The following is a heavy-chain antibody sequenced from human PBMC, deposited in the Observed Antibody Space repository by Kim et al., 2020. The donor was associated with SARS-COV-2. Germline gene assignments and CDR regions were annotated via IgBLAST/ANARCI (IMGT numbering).Heavy chain of an antibody. CDR3: ARGGEDVWGSYRGYYYYYGMDV. J-gene: IGHJ6*02. V-gene: IGHV3-48*02. CDR1: GFTFSSYS. Sequence: GGSLRLSCAASGFTFSSYSMNWVRQAPGKGLEWVSYISSSSSTIYYADSVKGRFTLSRDNAKNSLYLQLNSMRDEDTAVYYCARGGEDVWGSYRGYYYYYGMDVWGQGTTVTVSS. CDR2: ISSSSSTI. D-gene: IGHD3-16*02.